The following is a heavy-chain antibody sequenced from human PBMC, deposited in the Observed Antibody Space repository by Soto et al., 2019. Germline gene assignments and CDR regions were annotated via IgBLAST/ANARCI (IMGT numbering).Heavy chain of an antibody. CDR3: ARRVTMVRGILITWFDP. V-gene: IGHV4-39*01. J-gene: IGHJ5*02. Sequence: SETLSLTCTVSGVSIVSSSWYWDWIRQPPGKGLEWIGSIYYSGSTHYNPSLRSRVIISADTSTNQFSLKLSSVTAADTAVYYCARRVTMVRGILITWFDPWGHGTLVTVSS. CDR1: GVSIVSSSWY. CDR2: IYYSGST. D-gene: IGHD3-10*01.